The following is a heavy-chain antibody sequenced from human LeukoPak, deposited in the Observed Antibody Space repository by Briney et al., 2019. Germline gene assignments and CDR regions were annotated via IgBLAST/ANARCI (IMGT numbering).Heavy chain of an antibody. V-gene: IGHV4-61*01. Sequence: PSETLSLTCTVSGYSISSGYYWSWIRQPPGRGLEGIGYIYYSGSTNYNPSLKSRVSISVDTSKTQFSLKLSSVTAADTAVYYCARTTEGGYTYNYFYYYYMDVWGKGTTVTISS. CDR3: ARTTEGGYTYNYFYYYYMDV. D-gene: IGHD5-18*01. J-gene: IGHJ6*03. CDR1: GYSISSGYY. CDR2: IYYSGST.